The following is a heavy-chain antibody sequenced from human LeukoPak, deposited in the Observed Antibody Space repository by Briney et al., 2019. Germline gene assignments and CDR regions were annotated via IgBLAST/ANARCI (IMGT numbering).Heavy chain of an antibody. J-gene: IGHJ2*01. D-gene: IGHD2-21*02. V-gene: IGHV3-7*01. CDR2: IKHDEIEN. Sequence: GGSLRLSCAASGFTFSHYWMGWVRRAPGKGLDWVANIKHDEIENYLADSVTGRFTISRDNAENSLFLQMNSLRPDDTAVYFCVKLVVVTATYWYFDVWGRGTPITVYS. CDR3: VKLVVVTATYWYFDV. CDR1: GFTFSHYW.